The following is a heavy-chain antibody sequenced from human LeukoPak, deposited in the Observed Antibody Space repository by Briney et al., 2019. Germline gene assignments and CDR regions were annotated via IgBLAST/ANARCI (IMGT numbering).Heavy chain of an antibody. J-gene: IGHJ4*02. CDR1: GYTFSNYG. CDR2: ISVYNGNT. V-gene: IGHV1-18*01. CDR3: ARDEGSGYDSLDY. D-gene: IGHD5-12*01. Sequence: ASVKVSCKASGYTFSNYGFSWVRQAPGQGLEWMGWISVYNGNTNYAQKFQGRVTMTTDTSTRTAFMELRSQRSDDTAVYFCARDEGSGYDSLDYWGQGTLVTVSS.